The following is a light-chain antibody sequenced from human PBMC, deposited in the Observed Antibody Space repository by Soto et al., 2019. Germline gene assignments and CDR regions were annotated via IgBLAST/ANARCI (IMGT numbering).Light chain of an antibody. J-gene: IGLJ2*01. CDR1: SSDVGGYNY. Sequence: QSALTQPASVSGSPGQSITISCTGTSSDVGGYNYVSWYQQHPGKAPKLMIYEVSNRPSGVSNCFSGSKSGNTASLTISGLPAEDAAYYYCCSYTSSSSLVFGGGTKVTVL. CDR2: EVS. CDR3: CSYTSSSSLV. V-gene: IGLV2-14*01.